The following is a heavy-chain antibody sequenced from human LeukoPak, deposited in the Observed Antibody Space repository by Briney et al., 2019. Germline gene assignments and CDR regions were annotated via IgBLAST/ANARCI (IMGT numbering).Heavy chain of an antibody. V-gene: IGHV3-23*01. Sequence: GGSLRLSCAASGFTFSSFAMNWVRQAPGKGLEWVSTMSGDATSTYYADSVKGRFTISRDNSKNTLYLQMNSLRAEDTAVYYCARGPYVPFPNWYFDLWGRGTLVTVSS. CDR1: GFTFSSFA. CDR3: ARGPYVPFPNWYFDL. J-gene: IGHJ2*01. CDR2: MSGDATST. D-gene: IGHD3-10*02.